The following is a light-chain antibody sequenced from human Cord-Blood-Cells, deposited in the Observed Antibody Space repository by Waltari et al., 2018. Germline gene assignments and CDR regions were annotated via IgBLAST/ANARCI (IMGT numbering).Light chain of an antibody. J-gene: IGKJ1*01. CDR3: QQSYSTPWT. CDR1: ESISSY. V-gene: IGKV1-39*01. Sequence: DIQMTQSPSSLSASVGDRVTITCRASESISSYLNWYQQKPGEAPKLLIYAASSLQSGVPSRFSGSGSVTDFTLTISSLQPEDFATYYCQQSYSTPWTFGQRTKVEIK. CDR2: AAS.